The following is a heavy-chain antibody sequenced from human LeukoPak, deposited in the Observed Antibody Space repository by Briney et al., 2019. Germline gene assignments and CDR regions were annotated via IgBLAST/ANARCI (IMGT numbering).Heavy chain of an antibody. CDR2: ISWNSGSI. CDR3: AKDGEKWELLSWFDP. D-gene: IGHD1-26*01. V-gene: IGHV3-9*01. J-gene: IGHJ5*02. CDR1: GFTFDDYA. Sequence: GGSLRLSCAASGFTFDDYAMHWVRQAPGKGLEWVSGISWNSGSIGYADSVKGRFTISRDNAKNSLYLQMNSLRAEDTALYYRAKDGEKWELLSWFDPWGQGTLVTVSS.